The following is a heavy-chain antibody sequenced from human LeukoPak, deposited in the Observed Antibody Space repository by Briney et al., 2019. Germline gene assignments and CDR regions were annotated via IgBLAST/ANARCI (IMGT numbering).Heavy chain of an antibody. V-gene: IGHV3-48*01. J-gene: IGHJ4*02. D-gene: IGHD3-22*01. CDR1: GFTFSSYS. Sequence: GGSLRLSCAASGFTFSSYSMNWVRRAPGKGLEWVSHISTGSSTIYYADSVKGRFTISRDNSKNTLYLQMNSLRAEDTALYYCAKGPFFYYDASGYNYFDYWGQGTLVTVSS. CDR3: AKGPFFYYDASGYNYFDY. CDR2: ISTGSSTI.